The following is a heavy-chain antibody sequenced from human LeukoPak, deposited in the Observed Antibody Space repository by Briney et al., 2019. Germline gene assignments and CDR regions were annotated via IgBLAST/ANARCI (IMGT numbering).Heavy chain of an antibody. CDR1: GLTFRSHW. V-gene: IGHV3-7*01. CDR2: IKPDGIDK. Sequence: GGSLRLSCVGSGLTFRSHWVNWVRQSPGKGLEWVANIKPDGIDKHYVDSARGRFTDSRDNAKNSAFLQMNSLRAEDTAIYYCATISAQTFDIWGQGTLVSVSS. J-gene: IGHJ3*02. D-gene: IGHD5-24*01. CDR3: ATISAQTFDI.